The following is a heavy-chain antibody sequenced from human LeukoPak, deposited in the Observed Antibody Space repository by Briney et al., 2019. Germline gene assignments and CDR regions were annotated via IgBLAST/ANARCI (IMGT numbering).Heavy chain of an antibody. J-gene: IGHJ4*02. CDR2: ISAYNGNT. D-gene: IGHD3-10*01. V-gene: IGHV1-18*04. CDR1: GYTFTSYG. CDR3: ARGGWFGELEPDYFDY. Sequence: VASVKVSCKASGYTFTSYGISWVRQAPGQGLEWMGGISAYNGNTNYAQKLQGRVTMTTDTSTSTAYMELRSLRSDDTAVYYCARGGWFGELEPDYFDYWGQGTLVTVSS.